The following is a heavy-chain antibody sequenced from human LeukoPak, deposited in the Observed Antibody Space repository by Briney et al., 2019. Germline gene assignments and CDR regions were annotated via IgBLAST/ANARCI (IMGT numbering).Heavy chain of an antibody. CDR1: GGSISSYY. CDR2: IYTSGST. Sequence: SETLSLTCTVSGGSISSYYWSWIRQPAGKGLEWIGRIYTSGSTYYNPSLKSRVTMSVDTSKNQFSLKLSSVTAADTAVCYCAREEVGAALFDYWGQGTLVTVSS. D-gene: IGHD2-15*01. J-gene: IGHJ4*02. CDR3: AREEVGAALFDY. V-gene: IGHV4-4*07.